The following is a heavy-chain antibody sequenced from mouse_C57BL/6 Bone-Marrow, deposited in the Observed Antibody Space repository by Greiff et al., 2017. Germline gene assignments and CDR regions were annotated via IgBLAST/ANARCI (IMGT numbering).Heavy chain of an antibody. D-gene: IGHD2-2*01. CDR1: GFNIKDDY. CDR2: IDPENGDT. V-gene: IGHV14-4*01. Sequence: EVKLQESGAELVRPGASVKLSCTASGFNIKDDYMHWVKQRPEQGLEWIGWIDPENGDTEYASKFQGKATITADTSSNTAYLQLSSLTSEDTAVYYCTTCYYGYGPFAYWGQGTLVTVSA. CDR3: TTCYYGYGPFAY. J-gene: IGHJ3*01.